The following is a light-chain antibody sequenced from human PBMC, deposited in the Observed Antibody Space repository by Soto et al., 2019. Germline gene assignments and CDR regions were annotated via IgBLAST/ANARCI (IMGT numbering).Light chain of an antibody. J-gene: IGKJ1*01. V-gene: IGKV1-5*01. CDR3: QHYGGMWT. CDR1: QSISNW. CDR2: DVS. Sequence: DIQMTQSPSTLSASVGDRVTITCRASQSISNWLAWYQQKPGKAPTLLIYDVSRLESVVPSRFSGSGSGTEFILTITSLQPDDFATYCCQHYGGMWTFGQGTKV.